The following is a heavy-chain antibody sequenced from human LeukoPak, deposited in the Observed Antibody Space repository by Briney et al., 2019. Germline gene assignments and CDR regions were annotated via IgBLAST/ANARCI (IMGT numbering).Heavy chain of an antibody. CDR3: ARADGYSSSWYVWFDP. CDR1: EYTFTSYY. CDR2: INPSGGST. Sequence: ASVNVSCKASEYTFTSYYMHWVRQAPGQGLEWMGIINPSGGSTSYAQKFQGRVTMTRDTSTSTVYMELSSLRSEDTAVYYCARADGYSSSWYVWFDPWGQGTLVTVSS. V-gene: IGHV1-46*01. J-gene: IGHJ5*02. D-gene: IGHD6-13*01.